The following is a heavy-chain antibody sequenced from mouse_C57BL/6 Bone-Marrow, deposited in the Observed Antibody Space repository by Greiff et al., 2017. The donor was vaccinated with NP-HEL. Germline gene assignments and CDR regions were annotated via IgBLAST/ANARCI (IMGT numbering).Heavy chain of an antibody. J-gene: IGHJ4*01. CDR1: GYTFTSYW. D-gene: IGHD2-13*01. Sequence: QVHVKQPGAELVKPGASVKMSCKASGYTFTSYWITWVKQRPGQGLEWIGDIYPGSGSTNYNEKFKSKATLTVDTSSSTAYMQLSSLTSEDSAVYYCASSAVRGFYYAMDYWGQGTSVTVSS. CDR2: IYPGSGST. CDR3: ASSAVRGFYYAMDY. V-gene: IGHV1-55*01.